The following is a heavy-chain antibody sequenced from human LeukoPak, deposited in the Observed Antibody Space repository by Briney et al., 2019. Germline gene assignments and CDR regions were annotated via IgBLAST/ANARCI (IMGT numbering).Heavy chain of an antibody. V-gene: IGHV3-23*01. CDR1: GFTFSSYA. CDR3: AKVNYDILTAYSPLDY. CDR2: ISGSGGNT. J-gene: IGHJ4*02. Sequence: GGSLRLSCAASGFTFSSYAMSWVRQAPGKGLEWLSDISGSGGNTYYADSVKVRFTISRDNSKNTLYLQMNSLRAEDTAVYYCAKVNYDILTAYSPLDYWGQGTLVTVSS. D-gene: IGHD3-9*01.